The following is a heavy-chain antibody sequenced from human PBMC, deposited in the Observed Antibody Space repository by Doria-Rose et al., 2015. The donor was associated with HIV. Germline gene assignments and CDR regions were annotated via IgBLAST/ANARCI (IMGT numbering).Heavy chain of an antibody. J-gene: IGHJ4*02. V-gene: IGHV2-26*01. Sequence: QITLKESGPVLVKPTETLTLTCTVSGVSLSSPGMGVSRIRQPPGKALEWLAHIFSDDARSYTTSLKSRLTISRGTSKSQVVLTMTDMDPVDTATYYCARIKSSRWYHKYYFDFWGQGTLVIVSA. CDR3: ARIKSSRWYHKYYFDF. D-gene: IGHD6-13*01. CDR1: GVSLSSPGMG. CDR2: IFSDDAR.